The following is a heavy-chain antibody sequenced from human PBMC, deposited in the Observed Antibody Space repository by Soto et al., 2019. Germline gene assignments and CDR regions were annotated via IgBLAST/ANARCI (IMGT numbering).Heavy chain of an antibody. CDR3: ARDLPYDYIWGSYRTTPNYFDY. D-gene: IGHD3-16*02. CDR1: GFTFSSYS. CDR2: ISSSSSTI. J-gene: IGHJ4*02. V-gene: IGHV3-48*01. Sequence: EVQLVESGGGLVQPGGSLRLSCAASGFTFSSYSMNWVRQAPGKGLEWVSYISSSSSTIYYADSVKGRFTISRDNAKNSLYLQMNSLRAEDTAVYYCARDLPYDYIWGSYRTTPNYFDYWGQGTLVTVSS.